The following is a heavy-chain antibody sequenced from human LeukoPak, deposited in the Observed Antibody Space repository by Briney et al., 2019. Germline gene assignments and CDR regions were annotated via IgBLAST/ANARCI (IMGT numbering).Heavy chain of an antibody. Sequence: ASVKVSCKASGYTFTSYYMHWVRQAPGQGLEWMGIINPSGGSTSYAQKFQGRVTMTRDMSTSTVYMELSSLRSEDTAVYYCARDRGGGSYKYYYYMDVWGKGTTVTVSS. CDR3: ARDRGGGSYKYYYYMDV. V-gene: IGHV1-46*01. CDR2: INPSGGST. CDR1: GYTFTSYY. D-gene: IGHD1-26*01. J-gene: IGHJ6*03.